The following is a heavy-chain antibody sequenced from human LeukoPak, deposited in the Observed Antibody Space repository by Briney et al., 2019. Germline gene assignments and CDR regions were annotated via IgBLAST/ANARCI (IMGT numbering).Heavy chain of an antibody. V-gene: IGHV3-48*01. D-gene: IGHD3-16*02. CDR3: ALTYDYVWGSYRSPPDY. Sequence: GGSLRLSCVASGFTFSSYSMNWVRQAPGKGLEWVSYISSSSSTIYYADSVKGRFTISRDNAKNSLYLQMNSLRAEDTAVYYCALTYDYVWGSYRSPPDYWGQGTLVTVSS. CDR2: ISSSSSTI. J-gene: IGHJ4*02. CDR1: GFTFSSYS.